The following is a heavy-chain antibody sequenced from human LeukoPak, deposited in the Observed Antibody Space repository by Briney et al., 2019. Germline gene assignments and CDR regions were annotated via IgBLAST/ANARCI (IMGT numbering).Heavy chain of an antibody. CDR3: ARGVYCSSTSCCIDY. V-gene: IGHV3-23*01. J-gene: IGHJ4*02. D-gene: IGHD2-2*01. Sequence: GGSLRLSCAASGFTFSSYAMNWVRQAPGKGLEWVSTISGSGGNTYYADSVKGRFTISRDNAKNSLYLQMNSLRAEDTAVYYCARGVYCSSTSCCIDYWGQGTLVTVSS. CDR2: ISGSGGNT. CDR1: GFTFSSYA.